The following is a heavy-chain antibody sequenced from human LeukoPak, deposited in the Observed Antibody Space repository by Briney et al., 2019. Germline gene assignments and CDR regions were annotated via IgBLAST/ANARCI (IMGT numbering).Heavy chain of an antibody. CDR3: ARHSRVTSWVMDV. CDR2: IYYSGST. CDR1: GFTFSSYA. D-gene: IGHD4-11*01. Sequence: GSLRLSCAASGFTFSSYAMSWVRQPPGKGLEWIGYIYYSGSTNYNPSLKSRVTISVDTSKNQFSLKLSSVTAADTAVYYCARHSRVTSWVMDVWGQGTTVTVSS. J-gene: IGHJ6*02. V-gene: IGHV4-59*08.